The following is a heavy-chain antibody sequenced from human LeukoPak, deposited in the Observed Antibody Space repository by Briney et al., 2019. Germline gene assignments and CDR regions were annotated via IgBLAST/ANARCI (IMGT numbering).Heavy chain of an antibody. CDR3: ARDLMT. CDR2: ITHSGST. Sequence: GSLRLSCAASGFTFSSYAMSWVRQPPGKGLEWIGEITHSGSTYYNPSLKSRVTISVDTSKNQFSLKLNSVTAADTAVYYCARDLMTWGQGTLVTVSS. CDR1: GFTFSSYA. V-gene: IGHV4-34*01. J-gene: IGHJ4*02.